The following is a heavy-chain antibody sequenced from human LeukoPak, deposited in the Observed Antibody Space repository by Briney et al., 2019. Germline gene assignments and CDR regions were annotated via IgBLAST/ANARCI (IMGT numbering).Heavy chain of an antibody. CDR3: ARRWYFDL. V-gene: IGHV3-30*04. J-gene: IGHJ2*01. CDR1: GFTFSIYA. Sequence: PGGSLRLSCAASGFTFSIYAMHWVRQAPGKGLEWVAVISYDGSDKYYADSVKGRFTISRDNSKNTLYLQMNSLRTEDTVVYYCARRWYFDLWGRGTLVTVSS. CDR2: ISYDGSDK.